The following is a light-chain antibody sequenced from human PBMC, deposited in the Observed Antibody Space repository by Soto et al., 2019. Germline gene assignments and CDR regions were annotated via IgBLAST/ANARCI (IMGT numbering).Light chain of an antibody. CDR3: QQYNNWPFT. Sequence: EKVMTQSPATLSVSPGERATLSCRASQSVGSNLAWYQQNPGQAPRLLIYGASTRATDIPARFSGSGSGTEFTLTISSLQSEDFAVYYCQQYNNWPFTFGPGTKVDIK. CDR2: GAS. V-gene: IGKV3-15*01. J-gene: IGKJ3*01. CDR1: QSVGSN.